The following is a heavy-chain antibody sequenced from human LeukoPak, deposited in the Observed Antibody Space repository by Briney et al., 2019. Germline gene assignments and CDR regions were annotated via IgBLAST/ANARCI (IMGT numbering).Heavy chain of an antibody. CDR2: ISYDGSNK. J-gene: IGHJ6*03. CDR3: ARHPGDFTGIVKYYYMDV. V-gene: IGHV3-30*03. Sequence: GSLRLSCAASGFTFSSYSMNWVRQAPGKGLEWVSIISYDGSNKYYTDSVKGRFTISRDNSKNTLFLQMNSLRAEDTAVYYCARHPGDFTGIVKYYYMDVWGKGTTVTVSS. D-gene: IGHD1-26*01. CDR1: GFTFSSYS.